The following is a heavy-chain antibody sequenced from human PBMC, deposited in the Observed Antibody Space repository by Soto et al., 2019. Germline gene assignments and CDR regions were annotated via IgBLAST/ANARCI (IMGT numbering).Heavy chain of an antibody. CDR3: SKGSGWYYPEYFQH. CDR1: GFTFSGYG. Sequence: QVQLVQSGGGVVQPGRSLRVSCAASGFTFSGYGMHWVRQAPGKGLEWVAVTSSDGTNKYYADSVKGRFTMSRDNSKNTLYLQMNNRRAEDTAVYYCSKGSGWYYPEYFQHWGQGTLVTVSS. CDR2: TSSDGTNK. D-gene: IGHD6-19*01. V-gene: IGHV3-30*18. J-gene: IGHJ1*01.